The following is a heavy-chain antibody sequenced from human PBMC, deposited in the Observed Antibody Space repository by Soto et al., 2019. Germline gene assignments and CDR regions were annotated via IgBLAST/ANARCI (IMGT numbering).Heavy chain of an antibody. CDR1: GFTFSSYN. CDR2: ISSSSSYI. D-gene: IGHD5-12*01. Sequence: PGGSLRLSCAASGFTFSSYNMNWVRQAPGKGLEWVSSISSSSSYIYYADSVKGRFTISRDNAKNSLYLQMNSLRAEDTAVYYSASTRRDGYNNYYYYYGMDVWGQGTTVTVSS. J-gene: IGHJ6*02. CDR3: ASTRRDGYNNYYYYYGMDV. V-gene: IGHV3-21*01.